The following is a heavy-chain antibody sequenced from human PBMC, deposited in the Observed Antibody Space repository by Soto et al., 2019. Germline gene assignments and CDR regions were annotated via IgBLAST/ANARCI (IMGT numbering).Heavy chain of an antibody. CDR3: ARFSFGDPFDY. V-gene: IGHV1-69*02. D-gene: IGHD4-17*01. CDR1: GGTFSSYT. Sequence: QVQLVQSGAEVKKPGSSVKVSCKASGGTFSSYTISWVRQAPGQGLEWMGRIIPILGIANYAQKFQGRVTITADKATSTAYMELSSLSSEATAVYYCARFSFGDPFDYWGQGTLVTVSS. CDR2: IIPILGIA. J-gene: IGHJ4*02.